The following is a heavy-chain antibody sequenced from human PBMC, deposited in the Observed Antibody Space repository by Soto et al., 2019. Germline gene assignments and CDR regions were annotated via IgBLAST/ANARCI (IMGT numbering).Heavy chain of an antibody. CDR3: ARVRLGSYYAFDI. CDR1: GFTVSSNY. Sequence: GGSLRLSCAASGFTVSSNYMSWVRQAPGKGLEWVSVIYSGGSTYYADSVKGRFTLSRDNSKDTLYLQMNSLRAEDTAVYYCARVRLGSYYAFDIWGQGTMVTVSS. J-gene: IGHJ3*02. CDR2: IYSGGST. D-gene: IGHD1-26*01. V-gene: IGHV3-53*01.